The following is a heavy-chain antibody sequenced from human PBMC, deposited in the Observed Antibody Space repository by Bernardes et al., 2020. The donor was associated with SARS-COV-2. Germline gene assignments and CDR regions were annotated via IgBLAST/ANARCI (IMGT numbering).Heavy chain of an antibody. D-gene: IGHD3-22*01. Sequence: GCSLIPSCVASGFTVRNNYVNWVRQAPGPGLEWVSVIYGDGSTYYADSVKGRFTVSSDNSKNTLFLQMNSLRPDDTAVYYCARVLRASDSSGYYNNWFDPWGQGTLVTVSS. J-gene: IGHJ5*02. CDR3: ARVLRASDSSGYYNNWFDP. CDR1: GFTVRNNY. V-gene: IGHV3-66*02. CDR2: IYGDGST.